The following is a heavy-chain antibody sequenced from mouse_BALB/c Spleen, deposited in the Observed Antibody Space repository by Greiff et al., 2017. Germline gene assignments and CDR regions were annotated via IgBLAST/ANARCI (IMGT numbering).Heavy chain of an antibody. D-gene: IGHD1-2*01. CDR2: IYPGSGST. CDR1: GYTFTSYW. CDR3: AYGLDY. V-gene: IGHV1S22*01. Sequence: LQQPGSELVRPGASVKLSCKASGYTFTSYWMHWVKQRPGQGLEWIGNIYPGSGSTNYDEKFKSKATLTVDTSSSTAYMQLSSLTSEDSAVYYCAYGLDYWGQGTTLTVSS. J-gene: IGHJ2*01.